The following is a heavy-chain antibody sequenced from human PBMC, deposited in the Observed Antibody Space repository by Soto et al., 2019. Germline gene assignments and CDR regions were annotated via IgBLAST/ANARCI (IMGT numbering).Heavy chain of an antibody. V-gene: IGHV1-2*02. CDR2: INPNSGGT. D-gene: IGHD5-18*01. CDR3: ARAPLSGYSYGSAYYYYGMDV. CDR1: GYTFTGYY. Sequence: GASVKVSCKASGYTFTGYYMHWVRQAPGQGLEWMGWINPNSGGTNYAQKFQGRVTMTRDTSISTAYMELSRLRSDDTAVYYCARAPLSGYSYGSAYYYYGMDVWGQGTTVTVSS. J-gene: IGHJ6*02.